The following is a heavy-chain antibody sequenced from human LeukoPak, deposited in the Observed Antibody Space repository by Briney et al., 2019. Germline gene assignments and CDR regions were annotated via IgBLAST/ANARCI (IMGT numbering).Heavy chain of an antibody. CDR2: ISAYNGNT. Sequence: ASVKVSCKASAYTFTCYGISWVRQAPGQGLEWMGWISAYNGNTNYAQKLQGRVTMTTDTSTSTAYMELSSLRSDETAVYYCARDNRGYCSGGSCYSVDYWGQGTLVTVSS. CDR3: ARDNRGYCSGGSCYSVDY. J-gene: IGHJ4*02. V-gene: IGHV1-18*01. CDR1: AYTFTCYG. D-gene: IGHD2-15*01.